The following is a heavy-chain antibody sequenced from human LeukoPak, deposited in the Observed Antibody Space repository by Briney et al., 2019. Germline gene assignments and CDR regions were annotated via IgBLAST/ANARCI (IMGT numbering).Heavy chain of an antibody. D-gene: IGHD6-19*01. V-gene: IGHV1-18*01. J-gene: IGHJ3*02. CDR3: ARSDGSGWYWDAFDI. CDR2: ISAYNGNT. CDR1: GYTFTNYG. Sequence: ASVKVSCKASGYTFTNYGISWVRQAPGQGLEWMGWISAYNGNTNYAQKVQGRVTMTTDTSTTTAYMELRSLRSDDTAVYYCARSDGSGWYWDAFDIWGQGTMVTVSS.